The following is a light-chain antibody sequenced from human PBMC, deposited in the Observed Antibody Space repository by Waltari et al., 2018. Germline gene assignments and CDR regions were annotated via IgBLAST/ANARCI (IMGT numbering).Light chain of an antibody. CDR2: LGS. CDR3: MQSLQTLWT. V-gene: IGKV2-28*01. J-gene: IGKJ1*01. CDR1: HSLLHRKGHNY. Sequence: IVVAPSPLSLPVTPREPPSISCRSSHSLLHRKGHNYLDWYLQKPGQSPQLLIYLGSNRAAGVPDRFSGSGAGTDFTLGISRVEAEDVGVYYCMQSLQTLWTFGPGTKVEIK.